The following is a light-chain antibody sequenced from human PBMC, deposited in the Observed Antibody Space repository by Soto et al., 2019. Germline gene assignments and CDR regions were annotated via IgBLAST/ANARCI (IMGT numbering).Light chain of an antibody. CDR1: QDLSLF. CDR2: GAS. Sequence: TQSPSCLSASVGGRVTVACRASQDLSLFLAWYQQKPGQAPRLLIYGASSRATGIPDRFSGSGSGTDFTLTISRLEPEDFAVYYCQQYDNSAWTFGQGTKVDIK. CDR3: QQYDNSAWT. V-gene: IGKV3-20*01. J-gene: IGKJ1*01.